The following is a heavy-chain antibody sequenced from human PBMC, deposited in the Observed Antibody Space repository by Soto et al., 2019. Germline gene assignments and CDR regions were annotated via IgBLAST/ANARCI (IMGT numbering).Heavy chain of an antibody. CDR3: AKTRYDTSGYAFDI. V-gene: IGHV3-48*02. J-gene: IGHJ3*02. CDR1: GFSISNYS. D-gene: IGHD3-22*01. Sequence: GGSLRLSCAASGFSISNYSMNWVRQAPGKGLEWISYISFSSNTIFYADSVKGRFTISRDNAKNSLYLQMNSLRDEDTAIYYCAKTRYDTSGYAFDIWRQRTMVTVSS. CDR2: ISFSSNTI.